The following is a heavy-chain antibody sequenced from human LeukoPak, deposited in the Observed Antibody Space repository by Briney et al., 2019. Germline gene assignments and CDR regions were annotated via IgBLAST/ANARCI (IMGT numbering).Heavy chain of an antibody. D-gene: IGHD3-10*01. CDR1: GFTFSSYS. Sequence: PGGSLRLSCAASGFTFSSYSMNWVRQAPGKGLEWVSSISSSSSYIYYADSVKGRFTISIDNAKNSLYLQMNSLRAEDTAVYYCARDPYGSGSYTGWFDPWGQGTLVTVSS. V-gene: IGHV3-21*01. J-gene: IGHJ5*02. CDR2: ISSSSSYI. CDR3: ARDPYGSGSYTGWFDP.